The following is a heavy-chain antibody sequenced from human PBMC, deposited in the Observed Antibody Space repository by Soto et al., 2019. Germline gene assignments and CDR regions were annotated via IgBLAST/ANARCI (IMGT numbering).Heavy chain of an antibody. CDR3: ARNDFWRAQNWFDP. CDR1: GYTFSNYA. CDR2: INSGNGNT. D-gene: IGHD3-3*01. V-gene: IGHV1-3*01. J-gene: IGHJ5*02. Sequence: ASVKLSCKASGYTFSNYAMHWVRQAPGQRLEWMGWINSGNGNTKYSQKFQGRVTITRNTSASTAYMELSGLRSEDTAVYYCARNDFWRAQNWFDPWGQGTLVIVSS.